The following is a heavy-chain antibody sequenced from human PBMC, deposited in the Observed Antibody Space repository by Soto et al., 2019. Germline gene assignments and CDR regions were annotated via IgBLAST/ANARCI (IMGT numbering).Heavy chain of an antibody. CDR3: AKDRPDSGSYYNYFDY. CDR1: GFTFSSYA. CDR2: ISGSGGST. V-gene: IGHV3-23*01. J-gene: IGHJ4*02. D-gene: IGHD3-10*01. Sequence: GGSLRLSCAASGFTFSSYAMNWVRQAPGKGLEWVSFISGSGGSTYYADSVKGRFTISRDNSKNTLYLQMYSLRAEDTAVYYCAKDRPDSGSYYNYFDYWGQGTLVTVSS.